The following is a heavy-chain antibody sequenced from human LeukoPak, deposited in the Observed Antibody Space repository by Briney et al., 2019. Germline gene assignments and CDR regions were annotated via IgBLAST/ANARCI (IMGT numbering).Heavy chain of an antibody. CDR2: INHSGST. D-gene: IGHD3-10*01. CDR1: GGSFSGYY. Sequence: SSETLSLTCAVYGGSFSGYYWSWIRQPPGKGLEWIGEINHSGSTNYNPSLKSRVTISVDTSKNQFSLKLSSVTAADTAVYYCASGGVLWFGELFHTFDYWGQGTLVTVSS. V-gene: IGHV4-34*01. CDR3: ASGGVLWFGELFHTFDY. J-gene: IGHJ4*02.